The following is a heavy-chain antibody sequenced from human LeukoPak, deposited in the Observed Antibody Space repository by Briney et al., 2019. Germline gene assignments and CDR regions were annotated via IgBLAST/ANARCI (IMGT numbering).Heavy chain of an antibody. D-gene: IGHD3-10*01. CDR2: INSDGSST. J-gene: IGHJ5*02. V-gene: IGHV3-74*01. CDR3: ARDSETLWFGEA. CDR1: GFTVSSNY. Sequence: PGGSLRLSCAASGFTVSSNYMSWVRQAPGKGLVWVSRINSDGSSTSYADSVKGRFTISRDNAKNTLYLQMNSLRAEDTAVYYCARDSETLWFGEAWGQGTLVTVSS.